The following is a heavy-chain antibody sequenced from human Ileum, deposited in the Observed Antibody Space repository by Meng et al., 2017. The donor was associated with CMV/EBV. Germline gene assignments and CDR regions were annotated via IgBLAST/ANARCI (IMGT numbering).Heavy chain of an antibody. CDR1: GDSVSSNSDT. D-gene: IGHD2-21*01. Sequence: SQTLSLTCAISGDSVSSNSDTWNWIRQSPSRGLEWLGRTYYRSKWYNNSTVSVKNRITINPDTSQTQFSLQLNSVTPEDTAVYYCARGTTYCDTARCSEYFQQWGQGTLVTVSS. V-gene: IGHV6-1*01. CDR2: TYYRSKWYN. J-gene: IGHJ1*01. CDR3: ARGTTYCDTARCSEYFQQ.